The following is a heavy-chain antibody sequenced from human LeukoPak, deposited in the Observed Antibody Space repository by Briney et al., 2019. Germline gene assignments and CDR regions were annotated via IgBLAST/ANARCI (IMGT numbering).Heavy chain of an antibody. V-gene: IGHV4-39*01. CDR1: GDSISSSSYF. CDR3: ATRRDGYTYFDY. CDR2: IHFSGNT. J-gene: IGHJ4*02. D-gene: IGHD5-24*01. Sequence: PSETLSLTCTVSGDSISSSSYFWGWIRQPPGKGLEWIGHIHFSGNTYYIPSLKSRLTMSVDTSKNQFSLNLSSVTAADAAVYHCATRRDGYTYFDYWGQGTLVSVSS.